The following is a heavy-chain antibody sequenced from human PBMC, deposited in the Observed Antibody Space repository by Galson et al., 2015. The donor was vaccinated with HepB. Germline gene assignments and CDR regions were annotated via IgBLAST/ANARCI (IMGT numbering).Heavy chain of an antibody. D-gene: IGHD3-22*01. V-gene: IGHV1-46*03. Sequence: SLKVSCTASGFTFTSYYMHWVRQAPGQGLEWMGIINPSGGTTSYAQKFQGRVTMTRDKSTSTVYIELNSLRSEDTAVYYCARGLRGGSSGLGHWGQGTLVTVSS. CDR2: INPSGGTT. CDR3: ARGLRGGSSGLGH. CDR1: GFTFTSYY. J-gene: IGHJ4*02.